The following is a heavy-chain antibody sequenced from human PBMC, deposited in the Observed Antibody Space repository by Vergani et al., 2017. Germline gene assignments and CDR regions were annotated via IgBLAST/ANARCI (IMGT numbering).Heavy chain of an antibody. J-gene: IGHJ6*03. D-gene: IGHD7-27*01. CDR2: IYYSGST. CDR3: ARGGVTGDRSGYYYYYYMDV. V-gene: IGHV4-59*01. Sequence: QVQLQESGPGLVKPSETLSLTCTVSGGSISSYYCSWIRQPPGKGLEWIGYIYYSGSTNYNPSLKSRVTISVDTSKNQFSLKLSSVTAADTAVYYCARGGVTGDRSGYYYYYYMDVWGKGTTVTVSS. CDR1: GGSISSYY.